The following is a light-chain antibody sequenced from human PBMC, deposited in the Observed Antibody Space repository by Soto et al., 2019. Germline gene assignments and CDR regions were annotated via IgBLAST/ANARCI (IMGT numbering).Light chain of an antibody. J-gene: IGKJ2*01. CDR3: QQYGSAPPYT. V-gene: IGKV3-20*01. Sequence: EIVLTQSPGTLSLSPGERATLSCRANQSVSSAYLAWYQQKPRQAPRLLISGASIRATGIPERFSGSGSGTDFTLTISRLEPEDSAVYYCQQYGSAPPYTFGQGTKLEIK. CDR1: QSVSSAY. CDR2: GAS.